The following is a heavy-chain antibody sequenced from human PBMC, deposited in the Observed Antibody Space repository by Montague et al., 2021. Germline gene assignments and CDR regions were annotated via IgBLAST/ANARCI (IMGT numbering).Heavy chain of an antibody. D-gene: IGHD2-21*01. CDR3: ARDQGQGYCGGDCYVGLDY. J-gene: IGHJ4*02. V-gene: IGHV3-7*01. CDR1: GFTFSNYW. CDR2: IKQDGSAK. Sequence: SLRLSCAASGFTFSNYWMSWVRQAPGKGLEWVANIKQDGSAKHYVDSVKGRFTISRDNAKNSLYLQMNSLRAEDTAVYYCARDQGQGYCGGDCYVGLDYWGQGTLVTVSS.